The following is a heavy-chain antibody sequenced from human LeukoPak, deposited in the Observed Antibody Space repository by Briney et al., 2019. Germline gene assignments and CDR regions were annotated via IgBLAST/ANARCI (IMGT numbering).Heavy chain of an antibody. V-gene: IGHV3-21*01. D-gene: IGHD6-6*01. Sequence: PGGSLRLSCAASGFTFSSYSMNWVRQAPGKGLEWVSSISSSSSYIYYADSVKGRFTISRDNAKNSLYLQMNSLRAEDTAVYYCARDLSIAARPDYWGQGTLVTVSS. CDR2: ISSSSSYI. CDR1: GFTFSSYS. J-gene: IGHJ4*02. CDR3: ARDLSIAARPDY.